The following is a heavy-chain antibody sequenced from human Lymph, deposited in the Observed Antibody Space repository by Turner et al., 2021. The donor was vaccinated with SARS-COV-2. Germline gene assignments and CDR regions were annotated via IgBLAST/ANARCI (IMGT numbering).Heavy chain of an antibody. V-gene: IGHV5-51*01. CDR3: ARREWGGSLGHIDY. CDR2: IYPRDYDT. CDR1: GYSFTTYW. J-gene: IGHJ4*02. Sequence: EVQLWPSGAEVKEPWGSLELSCKGSGYSFTTYWIGWVRQMPGKGPEWMGIIYPRDYDTRYSPSFQGQVTISADKTVSADYLQWRSLKGSDTAMYYCARREWGGSLGHIDYWGQGTLVTVSS. D-gene: IGHD3-3*01.